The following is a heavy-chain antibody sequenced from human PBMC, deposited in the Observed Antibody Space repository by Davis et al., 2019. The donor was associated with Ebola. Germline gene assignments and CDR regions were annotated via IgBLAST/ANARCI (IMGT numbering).Heavy chain of an antibody. CDR2: MIHDGSIE. CDR3: VRDGGDGFSSGWYFDY. J-gene: IGHJ4*02. V-gene: IGHV3-30*04. Sequence: GESLKISCAASGFYFSQSVMHWVRQAPGKDLEWLSVMIHDGSIEYYADSVKGRFTISRDNSQNALYLQMNRLTNEDTAVYYCVRDGGDGFSSGWYFDYWGQGTMVTVSS. D-gene: IGHD6-19*01. CDR1: GFYFSQSV.